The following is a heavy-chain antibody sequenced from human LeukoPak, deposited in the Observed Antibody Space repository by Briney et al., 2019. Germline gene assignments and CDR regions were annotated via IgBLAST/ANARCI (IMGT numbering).Heavy chain of an antibody. J-gene: IGHJ3*02. D-gene: IGHD2-2*01. CDR1: GFTFSSYA. CDR2: IRGSGGST. CDR3: ANDIVVVPAATLNAFDI. V-gene: IGHV3-23*01. Sequence: GGSLRLSCAACGFTFSSYAMSGVRQPPGRGWEGVSAIRGSGGSTYYTYYVKGRFTISRDNSKTTLYLKINSLRAEDTAVYSCANDIVVVPAATLNAFDIWGQGTMVTVSS.